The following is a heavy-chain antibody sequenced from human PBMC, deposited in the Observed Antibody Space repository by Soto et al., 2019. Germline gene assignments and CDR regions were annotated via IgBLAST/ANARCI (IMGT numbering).Heavy chain of an antibody. J-gene: IGHJ4*02. CDR2: IYYTGST. V-gene: IGHV4-61*08. Sequence: SETLSLTCTVSGGSISSGGYYWSWIRQHPGKGLEWIGYIYYTGSTNYNPSLKSRVTISVDTSKNQFSLKLSSVTAADTAVYYCARATSFWSFFDYWGQGTLVTVSS. CDR3: ARATSFWSFFDY. D-gene: IGHD2-2*01. CDR1: GGSISSGGYY.